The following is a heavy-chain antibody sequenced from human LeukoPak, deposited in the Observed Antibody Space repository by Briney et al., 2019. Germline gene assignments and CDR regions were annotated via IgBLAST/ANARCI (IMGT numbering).Heavy chain of an antibody. D-gene: IGHD3-10*01. CDR1: GGSISSYY. CDR2: IYYSGST. V-gene: IGHV4-59*01. Sequence: SETLSLTCTVSGGSISSYYWSWIRQPPGKGLEWIGYIYYSGSTSYNPSLKRRGTISVDTSKKQFSLKLRSVTAADPAVYYCARGGYLIGDYLPSPALALDYWGQGTLVTVSS. CDR3: ARGGYLIGDYLPSPALALDY. J-gene: IGHJ4*02.